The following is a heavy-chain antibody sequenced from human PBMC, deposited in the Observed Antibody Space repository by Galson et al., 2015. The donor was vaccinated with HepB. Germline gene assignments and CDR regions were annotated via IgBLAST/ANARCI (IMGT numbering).Heavy chain of an antibody. D-gene: IGHD1-14*01. J-gene: IGHJ4*02. CDR1: GFTFTRHG. CDR3: ATYADHALTAFDY. Sequence: SVKVSCKASGFTFTRHGISWVRQAPGQGLEWMGWISGYNGNANYAQHFQGRVTMTTDTSTSTAYMEVRSLRSDDTAVYFCATYADHALTAFDYWGQGTLVTVSS. V-gene: IGHV1-18*01. CDR2: ISGYNGNA.